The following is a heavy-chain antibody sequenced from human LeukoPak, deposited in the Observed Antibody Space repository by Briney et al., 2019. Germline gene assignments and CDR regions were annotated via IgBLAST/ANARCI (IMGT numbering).Heavy chain of an antibody. V-gene: IGHV3-30*03. CDR1: GFTFSSYG. CDR3: ATSPSSSSRVDY. D-gene: IGHD6-6*01. J-gene: IGHJ4*02. CDR2: ISYDGSNK. Sequence: PGGSLRLSCAASGFTFSSYGMHWVRQAPGKGLEWVAVISYDGSNKYYADSVKGRFTISRDNSKNTLYLQMNSLRAEDTAVYYCATSPSSSSRVDYWGQGTLVTVSS.